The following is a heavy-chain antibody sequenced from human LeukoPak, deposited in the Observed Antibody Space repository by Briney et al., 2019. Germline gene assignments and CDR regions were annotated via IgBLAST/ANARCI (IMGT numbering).Heavy chain of an antibody. J-gene: IGHJ3*02. Sequence: GGSLRLSCAASGFTFSSYWMSWVRQTPGKGLEWVANIKQDGSDKYYVDSVKGRFTISRDNAKNSLYLQMNSLRAEDTAVYYCARDYCSSTSCHDVFDIWGQGTMVTVSS. V-gene: IGHV3-7*01. CDR3: ARDYCSSTSCHDVFDI. CDR2: IKQDGSDK. D-gene: IGHD2-2*01. CDR1: GFTFSSYW.